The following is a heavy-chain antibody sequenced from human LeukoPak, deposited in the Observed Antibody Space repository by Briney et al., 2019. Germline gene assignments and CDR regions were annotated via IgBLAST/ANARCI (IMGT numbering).Heavy chain of an antibody. J-gene: IGHJ4*02. D-gene: IGHD2-2*01. V-gene: IGHV1-69*05. Sequence: SVKVSCKASGGTFSSYAISWVRQAPGQGLEWMGGIIPIFGTANYAQKFQGRVTITTDESTSTAYMELSSLRSEDTAVYYCASTFRLRRFGGLYCSSTSCLFDYWGQGTLVTVSS. CDR2: IIPIFGTA. CDR1: GGTFSSYA. CDR3: ASTFRLRRFGGLYCSSTSCLFDY.